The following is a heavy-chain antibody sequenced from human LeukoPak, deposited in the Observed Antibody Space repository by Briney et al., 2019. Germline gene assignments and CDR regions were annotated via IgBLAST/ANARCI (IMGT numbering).Heavy chain of an antibody. D-gene: IGHD6-19*01. Sequence: GGSLRLSCAVSGFTLGIYAMTWVRQAPGRGLEWVSTISGSGGTTHFADSVKGRFTISRDNSGSTLYLQMNSLRAEDTAVYWCARSHSSGWYYFDSWGQGTLVTVSS. V-gene: IGHV3-23*01. CDR3: ARSHSSGWYYFDS. CDR1: GFTLGIYA. J-gene: IGHJ4*02. CDR2: ISGSGGTT.